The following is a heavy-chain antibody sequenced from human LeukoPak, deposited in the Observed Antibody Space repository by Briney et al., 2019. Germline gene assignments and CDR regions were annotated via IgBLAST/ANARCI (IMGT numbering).Heavy chain of an antibody. J-gene: IGHJ4*02. D-gene: IGHD3-22*01. CDR2: IYTSGST. V-gene: IGHV4-4*07. CDR1: GGSISSYY. CDR3: ARDRYYYESSGYSPRFDY. Sequence: SETLSLTCTVSGGSISSYYWSWIRQPAGKGLEWIGRIYTSGSTNYNPSLKSRVTMSVDTSKNQFSLKLSSVTAADTAVYYCARDRYYYESSGYSPRFDYWGQGTLVTVSS.